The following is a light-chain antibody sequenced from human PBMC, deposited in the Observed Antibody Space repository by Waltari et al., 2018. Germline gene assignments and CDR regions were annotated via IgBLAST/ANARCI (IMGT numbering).Light chain of an antibody. CDR1: QSINSW. Sequence: DIQMTQSPSTLSASIGDRVTFTCRASQSINSWLAWYQQKPGKAPNLLIYKASNLDSGVPSRFSGSGSGTEFTVTISSLQPDDLATYYCQQYDSFPYTFGQGTKLEIK. CDR3: QQYDSFPYT. CDR2: KAS. J-gene: IGKJ2*01. V-gene: IGKV1-5*03.